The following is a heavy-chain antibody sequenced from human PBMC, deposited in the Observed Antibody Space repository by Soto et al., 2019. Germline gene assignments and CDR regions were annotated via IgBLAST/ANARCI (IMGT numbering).Heavy chain of an antibody. J-gene: IGHJ4*01. D-gene: IGHD4-17*01. V-gene: IGHV1-18*01. CDR1: GYNFNACG. Sequence: GASVKVSCKASGYNFNACGISWVRQAPGQGLEWMGWISSHTGNTNYAQNLQGRVTMTTDTSTTTVYTDLRSLTSDDTAVYYCARDCGTAVTTHYLDFWG. CDR3: ARDCGTAVTTHYLDF. CDR2: ISSHTGNT.